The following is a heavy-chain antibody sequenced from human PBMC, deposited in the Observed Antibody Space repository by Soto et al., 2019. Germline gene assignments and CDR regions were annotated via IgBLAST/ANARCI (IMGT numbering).Heavy chain of an antibody. CDR1: GYPFSHYN. J-gene: IGHJ4*02. CDR3: ARDGAALAEDLDC. D-gene: IGHD6-19*01. V-gene: IGHV1-3*01. CDR2: MHVENGNT. Sequence: QVQLVQSGAEVKEPGASVKVSCRASGYPFSHYNMHWVRQAPGQRLEWMAWMHVENGNTKYSQKFEGRVTVTRETSANTAYMELSGLRSEDTAVYSCARDGAALAEDLDCWCQGTLVTVSS.